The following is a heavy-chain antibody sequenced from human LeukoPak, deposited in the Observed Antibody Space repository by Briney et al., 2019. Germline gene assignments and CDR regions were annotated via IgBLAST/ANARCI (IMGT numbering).Heavy chain of an antibody. CDR2: IKQDGSEK. Sequence: GGSLRLSCAASGFTFSSYWMSWVRQAPGKGLEWVANIKQDGSEKYYVDSVKGRFTISRDNAKNSLYLQMNSLGAEDTAVYYCARGRTPYCGGDCYSYYYYMDVWGKGTTVTVSS. J-gene: IGHJ6*03. CDR1: GFTFSSYW. V-gene: IGHV3-7*01. D-gene: IGHD2-21*01. CDR3: ARGRTPYCGGDCYSYYYYMDV.